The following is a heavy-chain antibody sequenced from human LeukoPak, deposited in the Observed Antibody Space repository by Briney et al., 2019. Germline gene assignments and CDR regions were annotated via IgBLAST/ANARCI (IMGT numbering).Heavy chain of an antibody. V-gene: IGHV3-21*01. J-gene: IGHJ3*02. Sequence: PGGSLRLSCAASGFTFSSYSMNWVRQAPGKGLEWVSSISSSSSYIYYADSVKGRFTISRDNAKNSLYLQMNSLRAEGTAVYYCARRLNRDIVVVVAAPDAFDIWGQGTMVTVSS. CDR2: ISSSSSYI. D-gene: IGHD2-15*01. CDR3: ARRLNRDIVVVVAAPDAFDI. CDR1: GFTFSSYS.